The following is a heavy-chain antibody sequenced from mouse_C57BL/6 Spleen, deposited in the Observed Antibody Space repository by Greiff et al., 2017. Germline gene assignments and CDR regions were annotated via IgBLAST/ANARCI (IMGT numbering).Heavy chain of an antibody. CDR3: ARSYGNYEGVYYAMDY. CDR2: IYPRDGST. V-gene: IGHV1-78*01. Sequence: QVQLQQSDAELVKPGASVKISCTVSGYTFTDHTIHWMKQRPEQGLEWIGYIYPRDGSTKYNEKFKGKATLTADNSSSTAYMQLNSLTSEDSAVYFCARSYGNYEGVYYAMDYWGQGTSVTVSS. CDR1: GYTFTDHT. J-gene: IGHJ4*01. D-gene: IGHD2-1*01.